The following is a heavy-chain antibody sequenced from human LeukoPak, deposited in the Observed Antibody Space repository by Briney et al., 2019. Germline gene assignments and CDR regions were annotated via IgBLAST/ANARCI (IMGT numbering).Heavy chain of an antibody. CDR3: GRDRLTGYYDY. Sequence: PSETLSLTCTVSSYSISSGYYWGWIRQSPGKGLEWIASINHSGITYYNPSLKSRVTISVDTSKNQFSLKLTSVTAADTAVYYCGRDRLTGYYDYWGQGILDTVSS. CDR2: INHSGIT. CDR1: SYSISSGYY. J-gene: IGHJ4*02. V-gene: IGHV4-38-2*02. D-gene: IGHD3-9*01.